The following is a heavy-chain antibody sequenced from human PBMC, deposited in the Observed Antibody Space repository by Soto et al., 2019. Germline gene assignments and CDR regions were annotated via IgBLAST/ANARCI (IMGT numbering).Heavy chain of an antibody. CDR2: IHPGESDT. J-gene: IGHJ6*02. Sequence: PGESLKISCKSYGYSFTTYWIAWVRQMPGKGLEWMGSIHPGESDTRYSPSFQGQVTISADRSITTAYLQWSSLKASDTAMYYCARHEATHYNFYGTDVWGQGTTVTVSS. CDR1: GYSFTTYW. V-gene: IGHV5-51*01. D-gene: IGHD2-2*02. CDR3: ARHEATHYNFYGTDV.